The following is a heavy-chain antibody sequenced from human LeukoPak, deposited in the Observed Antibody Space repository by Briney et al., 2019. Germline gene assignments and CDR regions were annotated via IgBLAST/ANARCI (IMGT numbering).Heavy chain of an antibody. D-gene: IGHD3-10*01. CDR1: GFTFSSYW. Sequence: PGGSLRLSCAASGFTFSSYWMHWVRQAPGKGLVWVSRINSDGSSTIYADSVKGRFTISRDNAKNTLYLQMNSLRAEDTAVYYCARDRQYYYGSGQHPSIHFDYWGQGTLVTVSS. CDR2: INSDGSST. CDR3: ARDRQYYYGSGQHPSIHFDY. J-gene: IGHJ4*02. V-gene: IGHV3-74*01.